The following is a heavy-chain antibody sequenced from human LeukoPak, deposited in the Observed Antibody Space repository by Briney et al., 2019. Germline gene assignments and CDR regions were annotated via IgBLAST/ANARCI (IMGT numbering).Heavy chain of an antibody. D-gene: IGHD4-4*01. V-gene: IGHV3-48*01. CDR3: ATHPLNTVRASPTSAY. CDR2: ISSSGSTT. J-gene: IGHJ4*02. Sequence: GGSLRLSCAASGFTFSSYSMNWVRQAPGKGLEWVSYISSSGSTTYYAASVKGRFTVSRDTSKNTLYLQMNSLRAEDTAVYYRATHPLNTVRASPTSAYSCQGTLVTVTS. CDR1: GFTFSSYS.